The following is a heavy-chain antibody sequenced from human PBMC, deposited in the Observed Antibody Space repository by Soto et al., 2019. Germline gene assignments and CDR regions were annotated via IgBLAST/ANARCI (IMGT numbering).Heavy chain of an antibody. D-gene: IGHD3-22*01. V-gene: IGHV3-53*01. CDR3: ARDPPDYYDSSGFNY. Sequence: GGSLRLSCAASGFTVSSNYMSWVRQAPGKGLEWVSVIYSGGSTYYADSVKGRFTISRDNSKNTLYLQMNSLRAEDTAVYYCARDPPDYYDSSGFNYWGQGTLVTVSS. CDR2: IYSGGST. J-gene: IGHJ4*02. CDR1: GFTVSSNY.